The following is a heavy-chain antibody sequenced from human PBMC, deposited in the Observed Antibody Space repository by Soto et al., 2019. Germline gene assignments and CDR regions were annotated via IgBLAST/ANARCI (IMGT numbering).Heavy chain of an antibody. CDR1: GDSFTSYW. Sequence: PXESLKISSKGSGDSFTSYWLGWVRQMPGKGLEWMGIIYPGDSDTRYSPSFQGQVTISADKSISTAYLQWSSLKASDTAMYYCAIRRLRAFDIWGQGTMVTVSS. D-gene: IGHD2-15*01. V-gene: IGHV5-51*01. CDR3: AIRRLRAFDI. J-gene: IGHJ3*02. CDR2: IYPGDSDT.